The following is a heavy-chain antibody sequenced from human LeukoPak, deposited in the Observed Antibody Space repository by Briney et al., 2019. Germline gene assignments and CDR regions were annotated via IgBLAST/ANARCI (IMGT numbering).Heavy chain of an antibody. CDR3: ARLAAEYYYYMDV. D-gene: IGHD6-13*01. J-gene: IGHJ6*03. CDR2: MLYSGST. Sequence: PSETLSLTCTISNGSINSRNYYWGRIRQPPGKGLEWLGSMLYSGSTYYNPTLRSRVTLSVDMANNQFSLKLRSVTAADTSVYYCARLAAEYYYYMDVWGTGTAVTISS. V-gene: IGHV4-39*01. CDR1: NGSINSRNYY.